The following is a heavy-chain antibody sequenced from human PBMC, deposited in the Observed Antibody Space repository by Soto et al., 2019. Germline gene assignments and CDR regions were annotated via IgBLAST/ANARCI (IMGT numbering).Heavy chain of an antibody. D-gene: IGHD2-15*01. V-gene: IGHV1-2*04. CDR2: INPNSGGT. Sequence: GASVKVSCKASGYTFTGYYMHWVRQAPGQGLEWMGWINPNSGGTNYAQKFQGWVTMTRDTSISTAYMELSRLRSDDTAVYYCARANCSGGSCYLDPWGQGTLVTVSS. CDR3: ARANCSGGSCYLDP. J-gene: IGHJ5*02. CDR1: GYTFTGYY.